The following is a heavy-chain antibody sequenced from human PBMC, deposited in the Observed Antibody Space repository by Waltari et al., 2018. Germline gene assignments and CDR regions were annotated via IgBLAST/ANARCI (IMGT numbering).Heavy chain of an antibody. CDR2: IIPIFGTA. Sequence: QVQLVQSGAEVKKPGSSVKVSCKASGGTFSSYAISWVRQAPGQGLEWMGGIIPIFGTANYAQKFQGRVTITTDESTSTAYMELSSLRSEDTAVYYCARGIVVDDTPPSYYYYMDVWGKGTTVIVSS. CDR1: GGTFSSYA. V-gene: IGHV1-69*05. D-gene: IGHD3-22*01. J-gene: IGHJ6*03. CDR3: ARGIVVDDTPPSYYYYMDV.